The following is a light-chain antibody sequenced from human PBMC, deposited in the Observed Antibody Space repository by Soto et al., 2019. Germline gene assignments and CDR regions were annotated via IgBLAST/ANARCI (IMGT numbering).Light chain of an antibody. CDR1: QSINRH. Sequence: EIVFKQSPATLSWSPRERDTPSFRAIQSINRHLAWYRQEPGQAPRLLIYDASNMATGIPARFSGSWSGTDFTLTITGLQSEDFAVYYCQQYNNWRPALTFGGGTKVDI. V-gene: IGKV3-11*01. CDR3: QQYNNWRPALT. J-gene: IGKJ4*01. CDR2: DAS.